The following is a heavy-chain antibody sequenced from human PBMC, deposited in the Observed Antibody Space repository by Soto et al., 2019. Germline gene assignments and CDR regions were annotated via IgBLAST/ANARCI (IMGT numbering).Heavy chain of an antibody. CDR3: ARHLGIVATIYDPNEGNWFDP. Sequence: SETLSLTCTVSGGSISSSSYYCGWIRKPPGKGLEWIGSIYYSGSTYYNPSLKSRVTISVDTSKNQFSLKLSSVTAADTAVYYCARHLGIVATIYDPNEGNWFDPWGQGTRVTVSS. CDR1: GGSISSSSYY. CDR2: IYYSGST. D-gene: IGHD5-12*01. J-gene: IGHJ5*02. V-gene: IGHV4-39*01.